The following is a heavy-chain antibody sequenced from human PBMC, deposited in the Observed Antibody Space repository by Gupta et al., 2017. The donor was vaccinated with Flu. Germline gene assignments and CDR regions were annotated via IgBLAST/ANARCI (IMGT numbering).Heavy chain of an antibody. J-gene: IGHJ4*02. CDR3: AKVRSGSYLYYFDY. CDR1: GFSFSSYA. V-gene: IGHV3-23*01. Sequence: EVHLLESGGGLVQPGGSLRLSCAASGFSFSSYAMSWVRQAPGKGLEWVSAISGSGGSTYYADSVKGRFTISRGNSKNTLYLQMNSLSPEDTAVYLCAKVRSGSYLYYFDYWGRGTLVTVSS. D-gene: IGHD1-26*01. CDR2: ISGSGGST.